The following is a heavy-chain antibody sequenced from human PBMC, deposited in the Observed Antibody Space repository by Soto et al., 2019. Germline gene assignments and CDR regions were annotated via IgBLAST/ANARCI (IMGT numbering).Heavy chain of an antibody. CDR3: ARSSGSSGWYWGDRRGYYFDY. CDR2: INHSGST. CDR1: GGSFSGYY. D-gene: IGHD6-19*01. Sequence: SETLSLTCAVYGGSFSGYYWSWIRQPPGKGLEWIGEINHSGSTNYNPSLKSRVTISVDTSKNQFSLKLSSVTAADTAVYYCARSSGSSGWYWGDRRGYYFDYWGQGTLVTISS. V-gene: IGHV4-34*01. J-gene: IGHJ4*02.